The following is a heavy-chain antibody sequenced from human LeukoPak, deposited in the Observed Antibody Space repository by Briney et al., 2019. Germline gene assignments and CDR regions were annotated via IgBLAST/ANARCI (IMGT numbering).Heavy chain of an antibody. J-gene: IGHJ5*02. D-gene: IGHD3-9*01. V-gene: IGHV1-18*01. CDR1: GYTFTSYG. Sequence: ASVKVSCKASGYTFTSYGISWVRQAPGQGLEWMGWISAYNGNTNYAQKLQGRVTMTRNTSISTAYTELSSLRSEDTAVYYCARVSKRYFDWLIVNWFDPWGQGTLVTVSS. CDR2: ISAYNGNT. CDR3: ARVSKRYFDWLIVNWFDP.